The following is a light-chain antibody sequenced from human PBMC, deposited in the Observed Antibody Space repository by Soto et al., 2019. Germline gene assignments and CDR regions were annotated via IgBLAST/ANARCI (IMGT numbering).Light chain of an antibody. CDR2: AAS. CDR1: QSISSY. V-gene: IGKV1-39*01. Sequence: DIQMTQSPSSLSASVGDRVTITCRASQSISSYLNWYQQKPGKAPKLLIYAASGLQSGVPSRFSGSGSGTDFTLTISSLQPEDFATYYCQQSYSTLITFVPGTKVDIK. J-gene: IGKJ3*01. CDR3: QQSYSTLIT.